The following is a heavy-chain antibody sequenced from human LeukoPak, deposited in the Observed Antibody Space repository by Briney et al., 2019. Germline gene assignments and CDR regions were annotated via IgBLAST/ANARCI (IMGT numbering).Heavy chain of an antibody. V-gene: IGHV1/OR15-1*04. J-gene: IGHJ6*02. Sequence: ASVKVSCKASGYIFTDYYMHWVRQAPGQELGWMGRINPNSGGTNYAQKFQGRVTMTRDTSTSTAYMELRSLRSDDTAVYYCARRPTYLGYCSGGSCYSSYYYYGMDVWGQGTTVTVSS. CDR1: GYIFTDYY. D-gene: IGHD2-15*01. CDR2: INPNSGGT. CDR3: ARRPTYLGYCSGGSCYSSYYYYGMDV.